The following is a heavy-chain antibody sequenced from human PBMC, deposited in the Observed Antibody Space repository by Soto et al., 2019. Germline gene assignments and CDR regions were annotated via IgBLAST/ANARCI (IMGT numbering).Heavy chain of an antibody. CDR3: AKDAVYGDGLWLAGN. J-gene: IGHJ4*02. Sequence: EVQLLESGGGLVQPGGSLRLSCAASGFSVSRYARMWVRQPPGKGQEWVAGMTGSGGDIRYADPVKGRFTISKDNSKNTLYLQMNSLRAEDTAIYYCAKDAVYGDGLWLAGNWGQGTLVTVSS. V-gene: IGHV3-23*01. CDR1: GFSVSRYA. D-gene: IGHD2-21*02. CDR2: MTGSGGDI.